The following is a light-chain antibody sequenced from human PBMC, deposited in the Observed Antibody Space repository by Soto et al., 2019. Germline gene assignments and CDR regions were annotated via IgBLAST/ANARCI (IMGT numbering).Light chain of an antibody. CDR3: QSYDSRLTLRV. V-gene: IGLV1-40*01. J-gene: IGLJ1*01. CDR1: SSNIGAGYD. Sequence: QSVLTQPPSVSGAPGQRVTISCTGSSSNIGAGYDVHWYQQLPGTAPKLLIYGNSNRPSGVPDRISGSKSGTSASLAITGLQAEDEADYYCQSYDSRLTLRVFGTGTTLTVL. CDR2: GNS.